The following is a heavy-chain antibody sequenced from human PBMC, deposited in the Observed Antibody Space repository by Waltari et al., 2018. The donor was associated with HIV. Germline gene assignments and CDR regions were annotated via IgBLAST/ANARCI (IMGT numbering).Heavy chain of an antibody. CDR3: ATDSHGSGVMAFDI. D-gene: IGHD3-10*01. Sequence: EVQLVESGGGLVQPGGSLILSCVASGFTVSSNYMSWVRQAPGQGLEWVSLIYSGGRTYYADAVKGRFTTSRHNLKNTLYLQMNSRRTEDTAVYYCATDSHGSGVMAFDIWGQGTMVTVSS. V-gene: IGHV3-53*04. CDR1: GFTVSSNY. J-gene: IGHJ3*02. CDR2: IYSGGRT.